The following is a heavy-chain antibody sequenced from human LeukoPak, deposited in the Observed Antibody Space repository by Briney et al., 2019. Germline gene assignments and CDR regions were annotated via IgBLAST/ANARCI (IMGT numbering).Heavy chain of an antibody. CDR2: IYTSGST. CDR1: GGSISSYY. CDR3: ARDHVDSNWFDP. J-gene: IGHJ5*02. Sequence: SETLSLTCTVSGGSISSYYRSWIRQPAGKGLEWIGRIYTSGSTNYNPSPKSRVTMSVDTSKNQFSLKLSSVTAADTAVYYCARDHVDSNWFDPWGQGTLVTVSS. V-gene: IGHV4-4*07.